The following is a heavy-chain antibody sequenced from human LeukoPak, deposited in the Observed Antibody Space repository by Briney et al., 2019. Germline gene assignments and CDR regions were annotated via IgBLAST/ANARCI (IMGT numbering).Heavy chain of an antibody. D-gene: IGHD3-22*01. CDR2: ISGNGGST. Sequence: QPGGSLRLSCAASGFTFSTYAMSWVRQAPGKGLEWVSGISGNGGSTFYADSVKGRFTISRDNSKNTLYLQMNSLRAEDTAVYYCGKDVREHYDTSGYYPYDYWGQGTLVTVSS. CDR3: GKDVREHYDTSGYYPYDY. V-gene: IGHV3-23*01. CDR1: GFTFSTYA. J-gene: IGHJ4*02.